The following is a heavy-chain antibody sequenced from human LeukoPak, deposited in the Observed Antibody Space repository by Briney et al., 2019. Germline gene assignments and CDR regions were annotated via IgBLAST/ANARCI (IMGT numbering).Heavy chain of an antibody. V-gene: IGHV3-74*01. Sequence: GGSLRLSCAASGFAVSMYWMHWVRQAPGKGLVWVSRIDTDVSYTDYADSVKGRFTISRDNAKNTLYLQMNSLRAEDTAVYYCTRGLQGIDYWGQGTLVTVSS. D-gene: IGHD4-11*01. CDR1: GFAVSMYW. J-gene: IGHJ4*02. CDR3: TRGLQGIDY. CDR2: IDTDVSYT.